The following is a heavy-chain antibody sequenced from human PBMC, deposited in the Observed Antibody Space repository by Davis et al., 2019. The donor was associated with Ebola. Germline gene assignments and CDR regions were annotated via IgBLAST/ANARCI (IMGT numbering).Heavy chain of an antibody. CDR1: GFTFSSYS. Sequence: GESLKISCAASGFTFSSYSMNWVRQAPGKGLEWVPSISSSSSYIYYADSVKGRFTISRDNAKNSLYLQMNSLRDEDTAVYYCARDLPDPGRPFDYWGQGTLVTVSS. CDR2: ISSSSSYI. J-gene: IGHJ4*02. V-gene: IGHV3-21*01. CDR3: ARDLPDPGRPFDY.